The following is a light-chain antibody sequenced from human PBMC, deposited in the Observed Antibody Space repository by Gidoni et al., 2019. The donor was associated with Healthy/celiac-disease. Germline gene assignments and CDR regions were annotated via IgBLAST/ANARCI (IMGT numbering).Light chain of an antibody. CDR2: DAS. J-gene: IGKJ1*01. V-gene: IGKV1-5*01. CDR1: QSISSW. CDR3: QQYNSDSPT. Sequence: IQTTQSPSTLSASVGARVTITCRASQSISSWLAWYQQKPGKAPKLLNYDASSLESGVPSRFSGSGSGTEFTLTISSLQPDDFATYYCQQYNSDSPTFGQGTKVEIK.